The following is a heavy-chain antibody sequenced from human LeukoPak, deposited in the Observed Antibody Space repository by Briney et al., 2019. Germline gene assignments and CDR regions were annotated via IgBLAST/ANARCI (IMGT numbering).Heavy chain of an antibody. D-gene: IGHD6-19*01. V-gene: IGHV4-59*01. J-gene: IGHJ4*02. CDR2: SYYSGST. CDR3: AGDSSGWTGIDY. CDR1: GGSISSYY. Sequence: SETLSLTCTVSGGSISSYYWSWIRQPPGKGLEWIGYSYYSGSTNYNPSLKSRVTISVDTSKNQFSLKLSSVTAADTAVYYCAGDSSGWTGIDYWGQGTLVTVSS.